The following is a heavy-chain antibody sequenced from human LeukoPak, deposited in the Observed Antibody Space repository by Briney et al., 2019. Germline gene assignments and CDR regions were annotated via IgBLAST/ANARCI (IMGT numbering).Heavy chain of an antibody. CDR3: ARLTTVTTD. J-gene: IGHJ4*02. Sequence: PGGSLRLSCATSGFTFSDYAMHWVRQAPGKGLDWVAVISYDGSNEYYADSVKGRFTISRDNSKNTMYLQMNRLRAEDAAVYYCARLTTVTTDWGQGTLVTVSS. D-gene: IGHD4-17*01. V-gene: IGHV3-30*04. CDR1: GFTFSDYA. CDR2: ISYDGSNE.